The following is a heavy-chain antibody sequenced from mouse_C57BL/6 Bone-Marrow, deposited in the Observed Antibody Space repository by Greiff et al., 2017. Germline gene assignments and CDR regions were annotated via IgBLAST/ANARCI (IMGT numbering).Heavy chain of an antibody. Sequence: QVQLQQSGPELVKPGASVKLSCTASGYTFTSYDINWVKQRPGQGLEWIGWIYPRDGSTKYNEKFKGTATLTVDTSSSTAYMELHSLTSEDSAVYFCARTFYYYGSSYIWYFDVWGTGTTVTVSS. V-gene: IGHV1-85*01. CDR1: GYTFTSYD. CDR3: ARTFYYYGSSYIWYFDV. CDR2: IYPRDGST. J-gene: IGHJ1*03. D-gene: IGHD1-1*01.